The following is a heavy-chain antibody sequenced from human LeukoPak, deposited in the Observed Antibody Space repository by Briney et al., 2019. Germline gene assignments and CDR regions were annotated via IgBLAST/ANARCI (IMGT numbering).Heavy chain of an antibody. Sequence: SETLSLTCTVSGDSIIGYYWTWVRQPPGMGLEGIGYVYYSGTAVYTPSLKSRVTMSVDTSKNQFSLRLSSVTAADTAVYYCARAGYSTTKIFDYWGQGTLVTVSS. D-gene: IGHD5-12*01. CDR2: VYYSGTA. CDR3: ARAGYSTTKIFDY. CDR1: GDSIIGYY. V-gene: IGHV4-59*12. J-gene: IGHJ4*02.